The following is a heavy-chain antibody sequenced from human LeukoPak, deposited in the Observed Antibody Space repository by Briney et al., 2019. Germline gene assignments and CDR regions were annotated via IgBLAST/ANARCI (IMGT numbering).Heavy chain of an antibody. Sequence: GASVKVSCKASGYTFTGYYMHWVQQAPGKGLEWMGLVDPEDGETIYAEKFQGRVTITRNASISTAYMELSSLRSEDTAVYYCARRLALEYSSSSSGNYYYYYMDVWGKGTTVTVSS. D-gene: IGHD6-6*01. CDR1: GYTFTGYY. J-gene: IGHJ6*03. CDR2: VDPEDGET. CDR3: ARRLALEYSSSSSGNYYYYYMDV. V-gene: IGHV1-69-2*01.